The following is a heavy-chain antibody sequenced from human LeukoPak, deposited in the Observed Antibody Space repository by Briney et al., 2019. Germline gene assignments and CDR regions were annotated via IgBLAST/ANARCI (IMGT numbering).Heavy chain of an antibody. V-gene: IGHV1-18*01. CDR2: ISSNNGNT. CDR3: ARDRPDIVATTYYFDY. D-gene: IGHD5-12*01. CDR1: GYTFTSYG. J-gene: IGHJ4*02. Sequence: ASVKVSCKASGYTFTSYGISWVRQAPGQGLEWMGWISSNNGNTNSAQKVQGRVTMTTDTSTSTAYMELRSLRSDDTAVYYCARDRPDIVATTYYFDYWGQGTLVTVSS.